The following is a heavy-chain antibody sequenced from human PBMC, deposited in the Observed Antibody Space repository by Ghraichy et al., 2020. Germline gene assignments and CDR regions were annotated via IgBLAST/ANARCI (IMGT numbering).Heavy chain of an antibody. D-gene: IGHD2-21*01. J-gene: IGHJ5*02. CDR2: VSATGGNT. V-gene: IGHV3-23*01. CDR1: GFTFSSYA. Sequence: GGSLRLSCAASGFTFSSYAMSWVRQAPGKGLEWVSAVSATGGNTYYADSVKGRFTISRDNSENTVFLQMNSLRAEDTAVYFCAKEVRPAYGCFDPWCQGTLV. CDR3: AKEVRPAYGCFDP.